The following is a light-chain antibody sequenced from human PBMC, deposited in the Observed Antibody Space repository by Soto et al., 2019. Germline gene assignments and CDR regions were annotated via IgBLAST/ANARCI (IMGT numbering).Light chain of an antibody. V-gene: IGKV3-20*01. CDR2: GAS. CDR1: QSLSNNIY. Sequence: EIVLTQSPGTLSLSPGERATLSCRASQSLSNNIYLAWYQQKPGQAPRLLIYGASNRATDIPDRFSGRGSGTDFTLTISRLEPEDFAVYYCQQYGSSPPSSTFGQGTRLEIK. CDR3: QQYGSSPPSST. J-gene: IGKJ5*01.